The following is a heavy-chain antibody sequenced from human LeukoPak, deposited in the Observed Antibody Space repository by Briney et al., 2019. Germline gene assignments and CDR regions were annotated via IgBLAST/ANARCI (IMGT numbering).Heavy chain of an antibody. Sequence: GGSLRLSCAASGFTFSNYGMHWVRQAPGKGLEWLAVVWYDDAVKNYADSVKGRFTISRDNSKNTLYLQMNSLRAEDTAVYYCARERKFQLPAYYYYGLDVWGQGTTVTVSS. CDR3: ARERKFQLPAYYYYGLDV. V-gene: IGHV3-33*01. D-gene: IGHD2-2*01. J-gene: IGHJ6*02. CDR2: VWYDDAVK. CDR1: GFTFSNYG.